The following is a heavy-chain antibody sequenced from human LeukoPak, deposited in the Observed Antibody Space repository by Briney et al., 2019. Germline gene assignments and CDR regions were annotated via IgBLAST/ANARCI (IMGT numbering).Heavy chain of an antibody. CDR2: INPDGRDT. J-gene: IGHJ1*01. Sequence: GGSLRLSCVVSGFTFNRCWMNWVRRAPGKGLEWVAHINPDGRDTYYVDSVKGRLTISRDNAQNSMYLQMNSLRVEDTAVYYCTSWGDTTAEYFQRWGQGTLVTVSS. V-gene: IGHV3-7*01. D-gene: IGHD2-21*02. CDR3: TSWGDTTAEYFQR. CDR1: GFTFNRCW.